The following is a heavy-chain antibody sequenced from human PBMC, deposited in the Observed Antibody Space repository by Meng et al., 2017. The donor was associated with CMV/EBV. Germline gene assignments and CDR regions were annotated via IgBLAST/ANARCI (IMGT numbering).Heavy chain of an antibody. V-gene: IGHV3-49*04. CDR2: IRSQAYGGTT. CDR1: RFIFGHYA. D-gene: IGHD3-3*01. CDR3: TRGGVDFWSGCWYFDL. Sequence: GESLKISCTTSRFIFGHYAMTWVRQAPGKGLEWVGFIRSQAYGGTTEYAASVKGRFTISRDDSKSIAYLQMNSLKTEDTAVYYCTRGGVDFWSGCWYFDLWGRGTLVTVSS. J-gene: IGHJ2*01.